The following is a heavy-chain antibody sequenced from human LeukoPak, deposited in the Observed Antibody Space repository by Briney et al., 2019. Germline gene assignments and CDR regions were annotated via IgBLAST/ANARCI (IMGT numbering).Heavy chain of an antibody. D-gene: IGHD6-13*01. Sequence: SVKVSCKASGGTFSSYAISWVRQAPGQGLEWMGRIIPIFGTANYAQKFQGRVTMTTDESTSTAYMELSSLRSEDTAVYYCGSTAAGTITYWGQGTLVTVSS. V-gene: IGHV1-69*05. J-gene: IGHJ4*02. CDR2: IIPIFGTA. CDR1: GGTFSSYA. CDR3: GSTAAGTITY.